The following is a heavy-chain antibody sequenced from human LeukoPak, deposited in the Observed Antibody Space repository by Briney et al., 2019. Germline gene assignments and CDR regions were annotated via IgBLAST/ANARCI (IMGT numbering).Heavy chain of an antibody. CDR2: ISYDGSNK. J-gene: IGHJ4*02. CDR3: AKPTYSSYYFDY. D-gene: IGHD6-6*01. CDR1: GSTFSSYG. Sequence: GRSLRLSCAASGSTFSSYGMHWVRQAPGKGLEWVAVISYDGSNKYYADSVKGRFTISRDNSKNTLYLQMNSLRAEDTAVYYCAKPTYSSYYFDYWGQGTLVTVSS. V-gene: IGHV3-30*18.